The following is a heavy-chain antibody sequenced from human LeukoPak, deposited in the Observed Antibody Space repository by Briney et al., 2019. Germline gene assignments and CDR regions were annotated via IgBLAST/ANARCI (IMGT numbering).Heavy chain of an antibody. CDR2: ISYDGGNK. J-gene: IGHJ4*02. CDR1: GFTFSSYA. CDR3: ARDRDTAIQN. Sequence: PGGSLRLSCAASGFTFSSYAMHWVRQAPGKGLEWVAVISYDGGNKYYADSVKGRFTISRDNSKNTLYLQMNSLRAEDTAVYYCARDRDTAIQNWGQGTLVTVSS. V-gene: IGHV3-30-3*01. D-gene: IGHD5-18*01.